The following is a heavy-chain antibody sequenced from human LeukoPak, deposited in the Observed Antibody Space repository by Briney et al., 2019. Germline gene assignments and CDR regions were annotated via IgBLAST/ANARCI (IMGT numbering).Heavy chain of an antibody. V-gene: IGHV4-4*07. J-gene: IGHJ4*02. Sequence: KTSETLSLTCTASGGSISSYYWNWIRQPAGKGLEWIGRIYTSGITNYNPSLKSRVTMSVDTSKNQFSLKLNSVTAADTAVYYCAREHTTETIPYYFDCWGQGTPVTVSS. CDR2: IYTSGIT. D-gene: IGHD4-17*01. CDR3: AREHTTETIPYYFDC. CDR1: GGSISSYY.